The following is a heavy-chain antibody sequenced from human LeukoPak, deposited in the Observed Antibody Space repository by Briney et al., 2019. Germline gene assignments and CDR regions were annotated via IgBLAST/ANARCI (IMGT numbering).Heavy chain of an antibody. D-gene: IGHD5-24*01. J-gene: IGHJ4*02. CDR1: GFTFSRYG. V-gene: IGHV3-33*01. Sequence: PGGSLRLSCAASGFTFSRYGMHWVRQAPGKGLEWLAVISYDGTDEYYADSVKGRFTISRDNSKNTLYLQMNSLRAEDTAVYFCARARSGDGFNLDYWGQGTLVTVSS. CDR2: ISYDGTDE. CDR3: ARARSGDGFNLDY.